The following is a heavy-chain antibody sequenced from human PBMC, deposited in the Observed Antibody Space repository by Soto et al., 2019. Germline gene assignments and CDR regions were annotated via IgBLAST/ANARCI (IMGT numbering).Heavy chain of an antibody. CDR2: IKEDGSDE. CDR1: GFTIRSHQ. Sequence: GGSLRLSCEASGFTIRSHQMNWVRQAPGKGLEWVAKIKEDGSDESYVDSVKGRFTISRDNAKNSLFLQMNSLRGEDTAVYYCARSTYSSGWHLDYWGQGTLVTVSS. D-gene: IGHD3-22*01. CDR3: ARSTYSSGWHLDY. V-gene: IGHV3-7*03. J-gene: IGHJ4*02.